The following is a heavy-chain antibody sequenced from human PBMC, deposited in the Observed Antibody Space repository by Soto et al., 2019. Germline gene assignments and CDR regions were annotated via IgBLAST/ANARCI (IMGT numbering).Heavy chain of an antibody. Sequence: ESLKISCQGSGYSFANYWIAWVRQMPGKGLEWVGVIYPGDSDTRYSPSFRGQVTISADKSISHVYLQWSSLKASDTAMYYCARNRLRQHYYVMDVRGQGTTVIVSS. D-gene: IGHD3-16*01. CDR2: IYPGDSDT. CDR1: GYSFANYW. CDR3: ARNRLRQHYYVMDV. J-gene: IGHJ6*02. V-gene: IGHV5-51*01.